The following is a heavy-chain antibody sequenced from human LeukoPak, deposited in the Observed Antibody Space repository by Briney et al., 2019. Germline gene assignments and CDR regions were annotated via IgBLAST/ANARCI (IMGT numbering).Heavy chain of an antibody. CDR1: GDSISSSSYY. J-gene: IGHJ4*02. Sequence: SETLSLTCTVSGDSISSSSYYWGWIRQPPGKGLEWIGSIYYSGSTYYNPSLKSRVTISVDTSKNQFSLKLSSVTAADTAVYYCARTSAAGSFDYWGQGTLVTVSS. CDR2: IYYSGST. V-gene: IGHV4-39*01. D-gene: IGHD6-19*01. CDR3: ARTSAAGSFDY.